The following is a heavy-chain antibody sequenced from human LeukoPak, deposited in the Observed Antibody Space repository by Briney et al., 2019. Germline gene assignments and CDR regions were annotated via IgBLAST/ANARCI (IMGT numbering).Heavy chain of an antibody. CDR2: IRYDGSNK. CDR3: ARAGSSGYSSSWYVY. Sequence: GGSLRLSCAASGFTFSSYGMHWVRQAPGKGLEWVAFIRYDGSNKYYADSVKGRFTISRDNSKNTLYLQMNSLRAEDTAVYYCARAGSSGYSSSWYVYWGQGTLVTVSS. D-gene: IGHD6-13*01. V-gene: IGHV3-30*02. CDR1: GFTFSSYG. J-gene: IGHJ4*02.